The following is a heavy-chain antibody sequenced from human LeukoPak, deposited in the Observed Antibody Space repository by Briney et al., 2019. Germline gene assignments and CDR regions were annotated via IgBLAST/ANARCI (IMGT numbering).Heavy chain of an antibody. V-gene: IGHV3-30*02. D-gene: IGHD1-26*01. CDR1: GFSFSYSG. CDR2: AWFGESVQ. CDR3: AKGGRDTSKYYFDY. J-gene: IGHJ4*02. Sequence: GGSLRLSCAASGFSFSYSGMHWVRQAPGKGLEWVAGAWFGESVQSYSDSVKGRFTISRDNSKNTVWLEMNSLRVKDTAVYYCAKGGRDTSKYYFDYWGQGTQVTVSS.